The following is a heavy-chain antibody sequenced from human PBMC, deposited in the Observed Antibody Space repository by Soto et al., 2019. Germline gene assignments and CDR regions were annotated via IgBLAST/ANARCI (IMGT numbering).Heavy chain of an antibody. V-gene: IGHV4-59*08. D-gene: IGHD3-16*01. Sequence: SETLSLTCTVSGGSISSYYWSWIRQPPGKGLEWIGYIYYSGSTNYNPALKSRVTISVDTSKNQFSLKLSSVTAADTAVYYCVRYSLGAWPTLPSYYYYYYGMDVWGQGTTVT. CDR1: GGSISSYY. J-gene: IGHJ6*02. CDR2: IYYSGST. CDR3: VRYSLGAWPTLPSYYYYYYGMDV.